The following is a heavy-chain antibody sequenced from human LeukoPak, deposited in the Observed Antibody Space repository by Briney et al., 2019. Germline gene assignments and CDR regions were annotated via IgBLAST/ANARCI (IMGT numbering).Heavy chain of an antibody. D-gene: IGHD3-22*01. V-gene: IGHV1-8*01. CDR2: MNPNSGNT. J-gene: IGHJ6*02. CDR1: GYTFTSYD. CDR3: ARVRNYYDSSGYYFYYYYYGMDV. Sequence: ASVKVSCKASGYTFTSYDINWVRQATGQGLEWMGWMNPNSGNTGYAQKFQGRVTMTRNTSISTAYMELSSLRSEDTAAYHCARVRNYYDSSGYYFYYYYYGMDVWGQGTTVTVSS.